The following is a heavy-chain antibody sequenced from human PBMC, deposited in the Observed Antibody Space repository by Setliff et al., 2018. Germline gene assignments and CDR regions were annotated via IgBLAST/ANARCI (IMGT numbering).Heavy chain of an antibody. V-gene: IGHV1-18*01. D-gene: IGHD3-22*01. CDR3: ASSVDYYDRSGYPYAMDV. J-gene: IGHJ6*02. Sequence: ASVKVSCKASGYTFTRNGINWVRQAPGQGLEWMGWISVYNGNTHYAQKFQGRVTMTTDTSTTTAYMDLRSLRSDDTAVHYCASSVDYYDRSGYPYAMDVWGQGTAVTVSS. CDR1: GYTFTRNG. CDR2: ISVYNGNT.